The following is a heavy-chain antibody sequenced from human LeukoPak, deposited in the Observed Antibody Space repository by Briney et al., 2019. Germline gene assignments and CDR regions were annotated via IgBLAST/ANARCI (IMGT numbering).Heavy chain of an antibody. CDR3: ARLEMATITHAFDI. CDR2: IYSGGST. D-gene: IGHD5-24*01. Sequence: PGGSLRLSCAASGFTVSSNYMSWVRQAPGKGLEWVSVIYSGGSTYYADSVKGRFTISRHDPKNTLYLQMNSLRPEDTAVYYCARLEMATITHAFDIWGQGAMVTVSS. J-gene: IGHJ3*02. CDR1: GFTVSSNY. V-gene: IGHV3-53*04.